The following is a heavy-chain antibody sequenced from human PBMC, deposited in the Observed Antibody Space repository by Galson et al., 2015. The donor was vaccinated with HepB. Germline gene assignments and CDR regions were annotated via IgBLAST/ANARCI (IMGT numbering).Heavy chain of an antibody. Sequence: ETLSLTCAVYGGSFSGYYWSWIRQPPGKGLEWIGEINHSGSTNYNPSLKSRVTISIDTSNNQFSLKLSSVTAADTAVYYCARGGARTDFWSGDYRYFQRWGQGTLVTVSS. CDR3: ARGGARTDFWSGDYRYFQR. J-gene: IGHJ1*01. D-gene: IGHD3-3*01. CDR2: INHSGST. V-gene: IGHV4-34*01. CDR1: GGSFSGYY.